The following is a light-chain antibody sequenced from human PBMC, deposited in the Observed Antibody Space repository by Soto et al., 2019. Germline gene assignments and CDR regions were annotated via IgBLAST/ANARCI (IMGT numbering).Light chain of an antibody. CDR3: QQYGYSPNT. V-gene: IGKV3-20*01. Sequence: EIILTQSPDTLSLSLGERATLSCRASRSINSRYLAWYQQKHGQAPRLLIYAASSRATGIPDRFSGSGSGTDFTLTITRLEPEDCAVYYCQQYGYSPNTFGKGTNLEIK. J-gene: IGKJ2*01. CDR2: AAS. CDR1: RSINSRY.